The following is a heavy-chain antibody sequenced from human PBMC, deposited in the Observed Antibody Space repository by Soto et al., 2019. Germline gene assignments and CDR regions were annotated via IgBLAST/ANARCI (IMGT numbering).Heavy chain of an antibody. CDR1: GFTFSSYA. V-gene: IGHV3-23*01. D-gene: IGHD3-22*01. Sequence: GSLILSCAASGFTFSSYAMSWVRQAPGKGLEWVSAISGSGGSTYYADSVKGRFTISRDNSKNTLYLQMNSLRAEDTAVYYCARELYDSNCYYGQWGQGTLFTVSS. CDR3: ARELYDSNCYYGQ. CDR2: ISGSGGST. J-gene: IGHJ4*02.